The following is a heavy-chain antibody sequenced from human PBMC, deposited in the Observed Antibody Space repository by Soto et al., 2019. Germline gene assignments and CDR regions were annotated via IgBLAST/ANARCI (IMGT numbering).Heavy chain of an antibody. V-gene: IGHV5-51*01. CDR2: IYPGDSDT. CDR1: GYSFTSYW. CDR3: ARHASSSEDDAFDI. J-gene: IGHJ3*02. Sequence: PGESLKISCKGSGYSFTSYWIGWVRQMPGKGLEWMVIIYPGDSDTRYSPSFQGHVTFSADNFISTAYLQLSSLKASDTAMYYCARHASSSEDDAFDIWGQGTMVTVSS. D-gene: IGHD3-10*01.